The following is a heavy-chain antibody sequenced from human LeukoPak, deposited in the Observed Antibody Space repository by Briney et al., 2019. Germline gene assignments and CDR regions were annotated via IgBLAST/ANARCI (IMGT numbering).Heavy chain of an antibody. CDR3: ARGSRTMVRGVNDY. CDR2: IKQDGSEK. V-gene: IGHV3-7*01. Sequence: GGSLRLSCAASGFTFINYWMSWVRQAPGKGLEWVANIKQDGSEKYYVDSVKDRFTISRDNAKNSLYLQMNSLRAEDTAVYYCARGSRTMVRGVNDYWGQGTLVTVSS. D-gene: IGHD3-10*01. CDR1: GFTFINYW. J-gene: IGHJ4*02.